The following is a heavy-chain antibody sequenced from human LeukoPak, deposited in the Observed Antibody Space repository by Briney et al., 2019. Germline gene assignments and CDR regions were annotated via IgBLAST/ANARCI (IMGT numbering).Heavy chain of an antibody. J-gene: IGHJ6*03. Sequence: SETLSLTCAVYGGSFSGYYWSWIRQPPGKGLEWIGEINHTGSTNYNPSLKSRVTISVDTSKNQFSLKLSSVTAADTAVYYCARGFTAAGTLYYYYYYTDVWGKGTTVTVSS. CDR1: GGSFSGYY. V-gene: IGHV4-34*01. D-gene: IGHD6-13*01. CDR3: ARGFTAAGTLYYYYYYTDV. CDR2: INHTGST.